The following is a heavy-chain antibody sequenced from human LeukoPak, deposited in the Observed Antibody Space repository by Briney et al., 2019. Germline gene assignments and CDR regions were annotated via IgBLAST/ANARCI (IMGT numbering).Heavy chain of an antibody. CDR2: ISHIGST. CDR3: ARDRLSANAVDM. V-gene: IGHV4-59*01. D-gene: IGHD2-21*02. J-gene: IGHJ3*02. CDR1: GGSITNYY. Sequence: PSETLSLTCSVSGGSITNYYWNWMRQPPGKGLEWIGYISHIGSTNYNPSLKSRLTISVDRSKNQFYLKLTSVTAADTAIYYCARDRLSANAVDMWGQGTVVTVSS.